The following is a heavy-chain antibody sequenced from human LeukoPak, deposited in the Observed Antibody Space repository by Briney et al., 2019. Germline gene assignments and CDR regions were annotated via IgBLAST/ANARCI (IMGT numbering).Heavy chain of an antibody. V-gene: IGHV3-30*18. Sequence: GGSLRLSCAASGFTFSSYGMPWVRQAPGKGLEWVAVISYDGSNKYYADSVKGRFTIPRDNSKNTLYLQMNSLRAEDTAVYYCAKGATVTTLDYWGQGTLVTVSS. CDR1: GFTFSSYG. D-gene: IGHD4-17*01. CDR3: AKGATVTTLDY. J-gene: IGHJ4*02. CDR2: ISYDGSNK.